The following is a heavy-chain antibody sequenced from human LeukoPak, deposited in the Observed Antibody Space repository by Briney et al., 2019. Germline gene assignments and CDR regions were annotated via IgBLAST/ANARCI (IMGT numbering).Heavy chain of an antibody. J-gene: IGHJ6*03. D-gene: IGHD2-8*02. CDR1: GGSISSYY. Sequence: SETLSLTCTVSGGSISSYYWSWIRQPPGKGLEWIGYIYYSGSTNYNPSLKSRVTISVDTSKNQFSLKLSSVTAADTAVYYCARGGVSMDVCGKGTTVTVSS. CDR3: ARGGVSMDV. CDR2: IYYSGST. V-gene: IGHV4-59*01.